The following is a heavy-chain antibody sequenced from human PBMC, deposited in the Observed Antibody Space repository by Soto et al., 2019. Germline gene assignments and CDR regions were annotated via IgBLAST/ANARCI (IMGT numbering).Heavy chain of an antibody. Sequence: GESLKISCKGSGYSFTSYWIGWVRQMPGKGLEWMGIIYPGDSDTRYSPSFQGQVTISADKSISTAYLQWSSLKASDTAMYYCARHLYGDYGTYYFDYWGQGTLVTVSS. CDR1: GYSFTSYW. D-gene: IGHD4-17*01. V-gene: IGHV5-51*01. J-gene: IGHJ4*02. CDR3: ARHLYGDYGTYYFDY. CDR2: IYPGDSDT.